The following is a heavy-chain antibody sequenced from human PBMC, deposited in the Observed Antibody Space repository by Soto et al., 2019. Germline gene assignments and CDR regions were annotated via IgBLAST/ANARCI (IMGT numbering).Heavy chain of an antibody. Sequence: PGGSLRLSCAASGFTFSSYSMNWVRQAPGKGLEWVSSISSSSSYIYYADSVKGRFTISRDNAKNSLYLQMNSLRAEDTAVYYCARDPLTYGDALYWGQGTLVTVSS. J-gene: IGHJ4*02. D-gene: IGHD4-17*01. CDR3: ARDPLTYGDALY. CDR2: ISSSSSYI. V-gene: IGHV3-21*01. CDR1: GFTFSSYS.